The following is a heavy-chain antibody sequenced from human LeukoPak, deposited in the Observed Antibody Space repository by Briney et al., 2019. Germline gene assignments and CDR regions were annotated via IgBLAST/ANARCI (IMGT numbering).Heavy chain of an antibody. J-gene: IGHJ4*02. D-gene: IGHD4-11*01. CDR1: GGTFSSYA. CDR2: IIPIFGTA. V-gene: IGHV1-69*05. CDR3: ASREVTTFVSDFDY. Sequence: ASVKVSCKASGGTFSSYAISWVRQAAGQGLEWMGGIIPIFGTANHAQKFQGRVMITTDESTSPAYMELSSLRSEDTAVYYCASREVTTFVSDFDYWGQGTLVTVSS.